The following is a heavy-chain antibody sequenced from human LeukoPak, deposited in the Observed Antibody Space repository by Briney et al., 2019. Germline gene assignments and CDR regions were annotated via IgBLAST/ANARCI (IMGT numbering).Heavy chain of an antibody. CDR2: ISYDGSNK. CDR1: GFTFSSYA. CDR3: ARVYSSGCADY. V-gene: IGHV3-30-3*01. Sequence: GGSLRLSCAASGFTFSSYAMHWVRQAPGKGLEWVAVISYDGSNKYYADSVKGRFTISRDNSKNTLYPQMNSLRAEDTAVYYCARVYSSGCADYWGQGTLVTVSS. D-gene: IGHD6-19*01. J-gene: IGHJ4*02.